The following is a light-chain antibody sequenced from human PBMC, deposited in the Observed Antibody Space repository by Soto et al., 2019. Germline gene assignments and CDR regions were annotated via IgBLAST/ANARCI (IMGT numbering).Light chain of an antibody. V-gene: IGLV1-51*01. Sequence: QSVLTQPPSVSAAPGQKVTISCSGSSSNIGNNYVSWYQQLPGTAPQLLIYYNNKRPSGIPDRFSGSKSGTSATLGITGRQTGDEDDYYCGTWDSSLSAGFFGTGTKLTVL. CDR3: GTWDSSLSAGF. J-gene: IGLJ1*01. CDR1: SSNIGNNY. CDR2: YNN.